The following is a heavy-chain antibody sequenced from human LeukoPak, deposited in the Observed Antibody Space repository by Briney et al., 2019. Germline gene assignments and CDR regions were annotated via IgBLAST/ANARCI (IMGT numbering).Heavy chain of an antibody. CDR1: GFTFSSYW. J-gene: IGHJ4*02. CDR2: IYHSGST. Sequence: LRLSCAASGFTFSSYWMSWIRQPPGKGLEWIGYIYHSGSTYYNPSLKSRVTISVDRSKNQFSLKLSSVTAADTAVYYCARVQGAYFDYWGQGTLVTVSS. V-gene: IGHV4-30-2*01. CDR3: ARVQGAYFDY. D-gene: IGHD3-16*01.